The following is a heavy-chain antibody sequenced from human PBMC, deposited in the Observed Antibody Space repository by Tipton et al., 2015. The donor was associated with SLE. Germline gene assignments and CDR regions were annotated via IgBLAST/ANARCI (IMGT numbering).Heavy chain of an antibody. CDR3: ARAPGLERAYYYYYYMDV. Sequence: TLSLTCTVSGGSISSGGYCWSWIRQHPGKGLEWIGYIYYSGSTYYNPSLKSRVTISVDTSKNQFSLRLSSVTAADTAVYYCARAPGLERAYYYYYYMDVWGKGTTVTVSS. CDR2: IYYSGST. V-gene: IGHV4-31*03. D-gene: IGHD1-1*01. CDR1: GGSISSGGYC. J-gene: IGHJ6*03.